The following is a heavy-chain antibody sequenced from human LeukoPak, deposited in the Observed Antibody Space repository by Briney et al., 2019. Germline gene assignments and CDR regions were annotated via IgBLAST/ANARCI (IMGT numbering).Heavy chain of an antibody. D-gene: IGHD2-2*01. CDR2: IYYTGST. CDR3: ARSQVPAAIRFDS. CDR1: GDSISSSRYY. J-gene: IGHJ5*01. Sequence: SETLSLTCTVSGDSISSSRYYWGWIRRPPGKGLEWIGTIYYTGSTYFNPSLKSRVTMSGNKSKNQFSLQLTSVTAADTALYDCARSQVPAAIRFDSWGQGIVVTVSS. V-gene: IGHV4-39*01.